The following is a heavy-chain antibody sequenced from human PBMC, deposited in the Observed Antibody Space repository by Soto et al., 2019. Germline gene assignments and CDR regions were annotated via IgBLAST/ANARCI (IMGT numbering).Heavy chain of an antibody. Sequence: PGGSLRLSCAASGFTFSTYTMHWVRQAPGKGLEWVARISSDGSNKYYADSVKGRFTISRDNSKNTLYLQTNSLRGEDTAVYYCTRAPASSWHTFDYWGQGTLVTVSS. V-gene: IGHV3-30-3*01. D-gene: IGHD6-13*01. CDR2: ISSDGSNK. CDR3: TRAPASSWHTFDY. J-gene: IGHJ4*02. CDR1: GFTFSTYT.